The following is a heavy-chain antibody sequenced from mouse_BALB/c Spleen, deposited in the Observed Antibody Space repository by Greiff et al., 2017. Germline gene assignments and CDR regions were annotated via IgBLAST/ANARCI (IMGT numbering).Heavy chain of an antibody. D-gene: IGHD1-1*01. CDR1: GFTFTDYY. J-gene: IGHJ4*01. V-gene: IGHV7-3*02. Sequence: EVKLVESGGGLVQPGGSLRLSCATSGFTFTDYYMSWVRQPPGKALEWLGFIRNKANGYTTEYSASVKGRFTISRDNSQSILYLQMNTLRAEDSATYYCARDIEAYSYAMDYWGQGTSVTVSS. CDR3: ARDIEAYSYAMDY. CDR2: IRNKANGYTT.